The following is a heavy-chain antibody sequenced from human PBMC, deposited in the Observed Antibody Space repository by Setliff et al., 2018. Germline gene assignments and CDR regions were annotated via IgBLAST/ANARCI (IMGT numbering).Heavy chain of an antibody. J-gene: IGHJ6*02. V-gene: IGHV3-30*02. CDR3: AKDSLEVVIALHGMDV. CDR1: GFVFGTYG. CDR2: VRFDGSNK. Sequence: PGESLKISCAASGFVFGTYGMHWVRQAPGKGLDWVASVRFDGSNKYYADFVKGRFTISRDNSKNTLYLQMNSLTNEDTAVYYCAKDSLEVVIALHGMDVWGQGTTVTVSS. D-gene: IGHD2-21*01.